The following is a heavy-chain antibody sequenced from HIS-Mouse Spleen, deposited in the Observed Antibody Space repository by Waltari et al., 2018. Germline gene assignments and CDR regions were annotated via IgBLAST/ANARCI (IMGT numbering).Heavy chain of an antibody. V-gene: IGHV3-7*01. CDR2: IKKDGSEK. CDR3: ARDGSSSWYFDY. J-gene: IGHJ4*02. CDR1: GFTFSSYW. Sequence: EVQLVESGGGLVQPGGSLRLSCAAPGFTFSSYWMSWVRQAPGKGLEWANIKKDGSEKYYVDSVKGRFTISRDNAKNSLYLQMNSLRAEDTAVYYCARDGSSSWYFDYWGQGTLVTVSS. D-gene: IGHD6-13*01.